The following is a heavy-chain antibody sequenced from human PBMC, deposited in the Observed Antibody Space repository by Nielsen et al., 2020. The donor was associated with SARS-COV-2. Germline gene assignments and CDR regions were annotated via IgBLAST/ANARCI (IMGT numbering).Heavy chain of an antibody. CDR3: ARETVDYTSSFVDC. CDR1: GLSFNNYA. CDR2: IFASGAGT. J-gene: IGHJ4*02. D-gene: IGHD4-11*01. V-gene: IGHV3-23*01. Sequence: GGSLRLSCAASGLSFNNYAMTWVRQAPGKGLEWVSAIFASGAGTYYADSVKGRFTISRDNSRNLVFLQMNSLKPEDTAVYYCARETVDYTSSFVDCWGQGILVTVSS.